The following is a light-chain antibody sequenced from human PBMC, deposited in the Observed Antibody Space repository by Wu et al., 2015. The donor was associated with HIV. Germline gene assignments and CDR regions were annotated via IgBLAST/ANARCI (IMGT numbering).Light chain of an antibody. Sequence: DIQMTQSPSTLSVSVGDRVTITCRVSQSISSFLAWYQQKPGRAPKVLIYKASSLESGVPSRFSGSGSGTEFTLTISSLQPEDFATYYCQQANSYPVTFGPGTKVDLK. J-gene: IGKJ3*01. V-gene: IGKV1-5*03. CDR2: KAS. CDR3: QQANSYPVT. CDR1: QSISSF.